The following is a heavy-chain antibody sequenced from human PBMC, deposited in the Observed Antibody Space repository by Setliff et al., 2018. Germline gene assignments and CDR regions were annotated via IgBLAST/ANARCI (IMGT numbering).Heavy chain of an antibody. Sequence: GASVKVSCKASGGSFRSDGFNWVRQAPGQGLEWMGRISPVFRTAHYAEKFRDRATITADKSTTTIHMELSSLISEDTAVYFCARDSVTLAQLERRGGWHYYGMGVWGQGTTVTVSS. CDR2: ISPVFRTA. CDR1: GGSFRSDG. D-gene: IGHD1-1*01. J-gene: IGHJ6*02. CDR3: ARDSVTLAQLERRGGWHYYGMGV. V-gene: IGHV1-69*06.